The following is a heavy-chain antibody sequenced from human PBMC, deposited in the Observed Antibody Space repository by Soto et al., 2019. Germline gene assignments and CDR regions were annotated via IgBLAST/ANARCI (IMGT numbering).Heavy chain of an antibody. Sequence: GYDWRWIRKKTGKGLEWIGYIYHSGRTYYNPSLKSRVTISVDRSKNQFSLKLSSVTAADTAVYSGARVPGPWGQGTLVSVS. CDR3: ARVPGP. J-gene: IGHJ5*02. V-gene: IGHV4-30-2*01. CDR2: IYHSGRT. CDR1: GYD.